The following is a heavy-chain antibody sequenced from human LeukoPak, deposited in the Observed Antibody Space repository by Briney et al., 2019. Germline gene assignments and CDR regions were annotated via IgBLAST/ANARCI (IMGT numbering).Heavy chain of an antibody. CDR2: IDPSDSYT. J-gene: IGHJ4*02. CDR3: ARRGEAMDPFDY. V-gene: IGHV5-10-1*04. CDR1: GYSFTSYW. Sequence: GESLKISCKGSGYSFTSYWISWVRQMPGKGLEWMGTIDPSDSYTNYSPSFQGQVTISADKSINTAYLQWSSLKASDTAIYYCARRGEAMDPFDYWGQGTLVTVSS. D-gene: IGHD5-18*01.